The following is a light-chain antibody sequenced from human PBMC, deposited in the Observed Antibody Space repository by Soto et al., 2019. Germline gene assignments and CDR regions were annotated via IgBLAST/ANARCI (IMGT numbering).Light chain of an antibody. J-gene: IGKJ2*01. Sequence: DIQMTQSPSAVSASVGERVTITCRASQGINSWLAWYQQTPGNAPKLLISSASTLESGVAPRFNGSGSGKHFTLTISSVHPEDFATYYCQQASSFPPTFGQGTKLEIK. CDR3: QQASSFPPT. CDR1: QGINSW. V-gene: IGKV1-12*01. CDR2: SAS.